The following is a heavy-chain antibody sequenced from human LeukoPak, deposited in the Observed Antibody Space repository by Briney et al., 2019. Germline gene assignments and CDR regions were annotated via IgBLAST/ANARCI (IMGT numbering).Heavy chain of an antibody. Sequence: GGSLRLSCAASGFTFSGSAMHWVRQASGKGLEWGGRIRSKANRYATASAASVKGRFTISRDDSKNTAYLKMNSLKTEDTAVYYGTNEYSWGQGTLVTVSS. CDR1: GFTFSGSA. V-gene: IGHV3-73*01. J-gene: IGHJ4*02. CDR3: TNEYS. CDR2: IRSKANRYAT.